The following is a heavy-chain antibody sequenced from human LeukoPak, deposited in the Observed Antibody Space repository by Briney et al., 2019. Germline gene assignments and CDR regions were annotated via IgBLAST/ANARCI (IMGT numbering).Heavy chain of an antibody. Sequence: ASVKVSCKASGYTFTSYGINWVRQATGQGLEWMGWMNPNSGNTGYAQKFQGRVTMTRNTSISTAYMELSSLRSEDTAVCYCARGEYYGSGSYLWGEDYWGQGTLVTVSS. CDR1: GYTFTSYG. J-gene: IGHJ4*02. CDR3: ARGEYYGSGSYLWGEDY. CDR2: MNPNSGNT. V-gene: IGHV1-8*02. D-gene: IGHD3-10*01.